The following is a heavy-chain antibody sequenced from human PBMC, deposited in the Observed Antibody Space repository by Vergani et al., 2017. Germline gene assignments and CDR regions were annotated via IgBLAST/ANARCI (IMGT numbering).Heavy chain of an antibody. CDR2: ISSSGSTI. Sequence: QVQLVESGGGLVKPGGSLRLSCAASGFTFSDYDMHWIRQAPGKGLEWVSYISSSGSTIYYADSVKGRFTISRDNAKNSLYLQMNSLRAEDTAVYYCARVGDCSSTSCYVGYYYYGMDVWGQGTTVTVSS. V-gene: IGHV3-11*04. J-gene: IGHJ6*02. CDR1: GFTFSDYD. CDR3: ARVGDCSSTSCYVGYYYYGMDV. D-gene: IGHD2-2*01.